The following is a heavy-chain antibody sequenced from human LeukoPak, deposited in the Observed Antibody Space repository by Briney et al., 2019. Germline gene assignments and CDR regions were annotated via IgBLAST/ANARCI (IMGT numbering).Heavy chain of an antibody. CDR2: IIPIFDTT. J-gene: IGHJ1*01. D-gene: IGHD1-26*01. CDR1: GGTFSNFA. CDR3: LTGPDGSYLPRH. V-gene: IGHV1-69*05. Sequence: SVKVSCKASGGTFSNFAISWVRQAPGQGLEWMGRIIPIFDTTNYAQKFQGRVTITTDESTTTAYMELNSLRSEDTAVYYCLTGPDGSYLPRHWGQGTLVTVSS.